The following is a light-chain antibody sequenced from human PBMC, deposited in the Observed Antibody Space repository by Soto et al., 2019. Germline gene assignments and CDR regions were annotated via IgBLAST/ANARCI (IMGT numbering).Light chain of an antibody. CDR3: ATWDDGLSGRV. CDR1: TSNIGSNF. CDR2: NND. J-gene: IGLJ3*02. V-gene: IGLV1-47*02. Sequence: QSVLTQPPSASGTPGQRVTISCSGSTSNIGSNFVYWYQHLPGTAPRLLIYNNDQRPSRVPDRFSGSKSGASASLAISGLRSDDAGDYFCATWDDGLSGRVFGGGTKLTVL.